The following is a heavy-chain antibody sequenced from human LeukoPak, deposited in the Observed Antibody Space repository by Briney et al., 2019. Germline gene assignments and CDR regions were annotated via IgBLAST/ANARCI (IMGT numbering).Heavy chain of an antibody. Sequence: AGSLRLTRPATGCTHRSYAMSGLRPPPGRGLEWVSAISGSGGSTYYAGSVKGRFPISRDNSKNTLYLQMNSLRAEDTAVYYCAKQGSRLLPYFVYWGQGALVTVSS. V-gene: IGHV3-23*01. CDR1: GCTHRSYA. J-gene: IGHJ4*02. D-gene: IGHD6-13*01. CDR2: ISGSGGST. CDR3: AKQGSRLLPYFVY.